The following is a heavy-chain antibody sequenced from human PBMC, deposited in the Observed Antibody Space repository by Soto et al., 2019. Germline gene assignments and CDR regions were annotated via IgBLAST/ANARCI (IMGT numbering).Heavy chain of an antibody. D-gene: IGHD3-10*01. Sequence: ASVKVSCKASGYTFTGYYMHWVRQAPGQGLERMGWINPNSGGTNYAQKFQGWVTMTRDTSISTAYMELSRLRSDDTAVYYCARAGSGSGSYYKTDYYYGMDVWGQGTTVTVSS. CDR3: ARAGSGSGSYYKTDYYYGMDV. J-gene: IGHJ6*02. CDR1: GYTFTGYY. V-gene: IGHV1-2*04. CDR2: INPNSGGT.